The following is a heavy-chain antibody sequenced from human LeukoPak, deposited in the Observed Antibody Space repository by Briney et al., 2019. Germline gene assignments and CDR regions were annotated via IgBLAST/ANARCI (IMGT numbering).Heavy chain of an antibody. CDR3: ARQLPTAAADTRGYFDY. CDR2: LFYGENT. Sequence: SETLSLTCTVSGGSISPISSSTYYWGGIRQAPGKDLEWIGSLFYGENTHYNPFLKSRATLSVDASNNQFSLKLTSVTAADAAVYFCARQLPTAAADTRGYFDYWGQGTVVTVSS. D-gene: IGHD6-25*01. V-gene: IGHV4-39*01. J-gene: IGHJ4*02. CDR1: GGSISPISSSTYY.